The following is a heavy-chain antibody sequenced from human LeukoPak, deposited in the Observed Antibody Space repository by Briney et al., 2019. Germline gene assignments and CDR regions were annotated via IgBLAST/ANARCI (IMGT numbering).Heavy chain of an antibody. D-gene: IGHD3-9*01. CDR2: IYHSGST. CDR3: AREGYDILTGYSQHYFDY. CDR1: GGSISSSNW. V-gene: IGHV4-4*02. Sequence: SETLSLTCAVSGGSISSSNWWSWVRQPPGKGLEWIGEIYHSGSTNYNPSLKSRVTMSVDKSKNRFSLKLSSVTAADTAVYYCAREGYDILTGYSQHYFDYWGQGTLVTVSS. J-gene: IGHJ4*02.